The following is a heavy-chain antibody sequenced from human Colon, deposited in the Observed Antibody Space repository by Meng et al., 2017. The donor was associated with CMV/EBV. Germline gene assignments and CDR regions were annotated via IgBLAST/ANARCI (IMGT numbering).Heavy chain of an antibody. Sequence: GESLKISCVVSGFSFSNYEMTWVRQAPGKGLESIAHIGDSGGATYYADSVKGRFTISRDNAKNSLYLQMSGLRAGDTAVYYCARAKRYSYGYERFHHPYGMDVWGQGTTVTVSS. V-gene: IGHV3-48*03. CDR3: ARAKRYSYGYERFHHPYGMDV. CDR1: GFSFSNYE. CDR2: IGDSGGAT. D-gene: IGHD5-18*01. J-gene: IGHJ6*02.